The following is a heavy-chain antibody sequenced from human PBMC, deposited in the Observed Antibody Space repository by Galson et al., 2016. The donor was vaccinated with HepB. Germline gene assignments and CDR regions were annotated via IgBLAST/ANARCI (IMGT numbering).Heavy chain of an antibody. CDR3: AHAGGYTYGYRGGSYFDS. Sequence: GTFNNYAISWVRQAPGQGLEWMGGTIPIFTTANYAEKFQGRVSITAVEPPSTSYLELGRLRSDDTAVYYCAHAGGYTYGYRGGSYFDSWGRGTLVSVSS. CDR1: GTFNNYA. CDR2: TIPIFTTA. V-gene: IGHV1-69*01. J-gene: IGHJ4*02. D-gene: IGHD5-18*01.